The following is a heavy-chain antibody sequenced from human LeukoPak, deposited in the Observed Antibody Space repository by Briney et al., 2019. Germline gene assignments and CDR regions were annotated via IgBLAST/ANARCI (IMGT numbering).Heavy chain of an antibody. D-gene: IGHD4-17*01. CDR1: GFTFSTYS. V-gene: IGHV3-21*01. J-gene: IGHJ4*02. CDR2: ISSEGYI. CDR3: ARAHLSGDYTEDY. Sequence: PGGSLRLSCVVSGFTFSTYSMNWVRQAPGKGLEWVSSISSEGYIYYAGSVKGRFTISRDSAKNSLYLQMNSLRVEDTAVYYCARAHLSGDYTEDYWGQGTPVTVSS.